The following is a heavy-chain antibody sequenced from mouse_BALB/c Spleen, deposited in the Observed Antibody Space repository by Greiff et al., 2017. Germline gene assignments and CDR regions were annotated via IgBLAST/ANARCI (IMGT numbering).Heavy chain of an antibody. CDR2: INPSNGGT. J-gene: IGHJ3*01. CDR1: GYTFTSYY. V-gene: IGHV1S81*02. Sequence: VQLQQSGAELVKPGASVKLSCKASGYTFTSYYMYWVKQRPGQGLEWIGEINPSNGGTNFNEKFKSKATLTVDKSSSTAYMQLSSLTSEDSAVYYCTIYYDSSFAYWGQGTLVTVSA. CDR3: TIYYDSSFAY. D-gene: IGHD2-4*01.